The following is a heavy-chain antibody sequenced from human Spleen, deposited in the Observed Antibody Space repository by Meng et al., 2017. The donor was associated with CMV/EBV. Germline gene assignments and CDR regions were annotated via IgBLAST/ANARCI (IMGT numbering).Heavy chain of an antibody. CDR1: GFTFNRHS. CDR2: ISGSSSTI. CDR3: ARADAFEI. Sequence: GGSLRLSCAASGFTFNRHSMNWVRQAPGKGLEWVSYISGSSSTIYYADSMKGRFTISRDNAKNSLYLQMNSLRGEDTAVYYCARADAFEIWGQGTMVTVSS. V-gene: IGHV3-48*04. J-gene: IGHJ3*02.